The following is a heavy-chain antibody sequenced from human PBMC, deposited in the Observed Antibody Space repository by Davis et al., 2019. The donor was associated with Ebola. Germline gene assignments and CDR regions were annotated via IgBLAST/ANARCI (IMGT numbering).Heavy chain of an antibody. Sequence: AASVKVSCKASGYTFTSCDISWVRQATGQGLEWMGWMNPNSDNTGYPQKFQGRVTMTRNTSISTAYMELSSLRSEDTAVYYCARGYGVAADWGQGTLVTVSS. D-gene: IGHD2-15*01. CDR1: GYTFTSCD. CDR2: MNPNSDNT. J-gene: IGHJ4*02. CDR3: ARGYGVAAD. V-gene: IGHV1-8*01.